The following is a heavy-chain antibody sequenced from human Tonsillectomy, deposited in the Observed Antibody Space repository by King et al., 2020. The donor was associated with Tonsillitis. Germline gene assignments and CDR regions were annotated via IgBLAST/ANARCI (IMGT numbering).Heavy chain of an antibody. CDR3: QGSGTYYAGLPLDG. CDR2: IKSKADGGTI. V-gene: IGHV3-15*07. D-gene: IGHD3-10*01. Sequence: VQLVESGGGLVKPGGSLRLSCVGSGFTFNEAWMNWVRQAPGKGLEWVGRIKSKADGGTIDYAAPVKGRFTVSRDDSENTLYLQMGSLKTEDTGVYYCQGSGTYYAGLPLDGWGQGTLVTVSS. J-gene: IGHJ4*02. CDR1: GFTFNEAW.